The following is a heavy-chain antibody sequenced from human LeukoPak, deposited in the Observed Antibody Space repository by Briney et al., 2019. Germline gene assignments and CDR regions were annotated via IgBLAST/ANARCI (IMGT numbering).Heavy chain of an antibody. CDR1: GFTFSSYA. CDR2: ISYDGSNK. Sequence: PGRSLRLSCAASGFTFSSYAMHWVRQAPGKGLEWVAVISYDGSNKYYADSVKGRFTISRDNSKNTLYPQMNSLRAEDTAVYYCARDQYGSGSYFDYWGQGTLVTVSS. J-gene: IGHJ4*02. CDR3: ARDQYGSGSYFDY. D-gene: IGHD3-10*01. V-gene: IGHV3-30*04.